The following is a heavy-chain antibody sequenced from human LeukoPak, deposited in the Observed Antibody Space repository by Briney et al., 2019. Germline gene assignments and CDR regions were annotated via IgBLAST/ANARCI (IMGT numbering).Heavy chain of an antibody. V-gene: IGHV5-51*01. CDR3: ASQLAAAAWGAFDI. CDR2: IYPGDSDT. D-gene: IGHD6-13*01. J-gene: IGHJ3*02. Sequence: KPGESLKISRKGSGYSFTSYWIGWVRQMPGKGLERMGIIYPGDSDTRYSPSFQGQVTISADKSISTAYLQWSSLKASDTAMYYCASQLAAAAWGAFDIWGQGTMVTVSS. CDR1: GYSFTSYW.